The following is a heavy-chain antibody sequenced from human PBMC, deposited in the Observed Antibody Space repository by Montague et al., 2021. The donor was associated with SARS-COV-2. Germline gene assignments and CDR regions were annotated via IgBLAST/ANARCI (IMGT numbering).Heavy chain of an antibody. D-gene: IGHD3-10*01. V-gene: IGHV4-39*01. CDR2: ISYSGRT. CDR3: ASSHYYGSGTYVYNYYMDV. Sequence: SETLSLTCTVSGGSVSSSPYYWGWIRQPPGRGLEWVGSISYSGRTXFRPSLKSRLTISVDSSENQFSLRLSSVTAADTAVYYCASSHYYGSGTYVYNYYMDVWGKGTTVTVSS. CDR1: GGSVSSSPYY. J-gene: IGHJ6*03.